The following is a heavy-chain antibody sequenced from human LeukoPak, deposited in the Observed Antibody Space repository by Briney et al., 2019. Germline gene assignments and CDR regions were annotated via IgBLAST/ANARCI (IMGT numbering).Heavy chain of an antibody. J-gene: IGHJ4*02. CDR1: GFTVNSNY. CDR3: ASEAPAQ. Sequence: PGGSLRLSCAASGFTVNSNYMNWVRQAPGKGLEWVSVLYSDGRTYYADSVKGRFTISRDTSKNTLYLQVNSPRAEDTAVYYYASEAPAQGGQGTLVTVSS. V-gene: IGHV3-53*01. CDR2: LYSDGRT.